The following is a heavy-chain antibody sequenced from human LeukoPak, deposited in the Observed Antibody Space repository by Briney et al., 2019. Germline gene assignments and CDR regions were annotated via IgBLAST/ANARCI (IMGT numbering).Heavy chain of an antibody. CDR3: ARARYYDSSGYYFDS. D-gene: IGHD3-22*01. J-gene: IGHJ4*02. CDR2: IYYSGST. V-gene: IGHV4-31*03. CDR1: GGSISSSSYY. Sequence: SETLSLTCTVSGGSISSSSYYWGCIRQHPGKGLEWIGYIYYSGSTYYNPSLKSRVTISVDTSKNQFSLKLSSVTAADTAVYYCARARYYDSSGYYFDSWGQGTLVTVSS.